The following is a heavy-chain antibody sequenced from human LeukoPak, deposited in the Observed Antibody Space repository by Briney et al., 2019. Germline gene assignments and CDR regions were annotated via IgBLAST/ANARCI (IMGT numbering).Heavy chain of an antibody. CDR2: ISSSGSTI. V-gene: IGHV3-48*01. J-gene: IGHJ4*02. D-gene: IGHD1-26*01. Sequence: GGSLRLSCAASGFSFRNYSMNWVRQAPGKGLEWVSNISSSGSTIYYADSVKGRFTISRDNSKNTLYLQVNSLRGEDTAMYYCARDPHSGNYEFDYWGQGTLVIVSS. CDR1: GFSFRNYS. CDR3: ARDPHSGNYEFDY.